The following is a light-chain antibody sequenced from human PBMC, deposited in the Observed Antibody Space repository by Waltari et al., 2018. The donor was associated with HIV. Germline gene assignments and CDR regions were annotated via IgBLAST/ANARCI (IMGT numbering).Light chain of an antibody. CDR3: ATWDDSLNGWV. Sequence: QSVLTQPPSASGTPGQRVTISCSGSSSNIATNTVNWYQPLPGTAPKLLIYTNKQRPSGVPARFSGSKSGTSASLASSGLQSDDDADYYCATWDDSLNGWVFGGGTRLTVL. V-gene: IGLV1-44*01. CDR1: SSNIATNT. CDR2: TNK. J-gene: IGLJ3*02.